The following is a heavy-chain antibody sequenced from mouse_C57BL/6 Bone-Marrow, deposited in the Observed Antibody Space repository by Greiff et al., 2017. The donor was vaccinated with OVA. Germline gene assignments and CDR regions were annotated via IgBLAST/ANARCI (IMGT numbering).Heavy chain of an antibody. CDR3: ARDEYCDVYFDY. J-gene: IGHJ2*01. CDR2: ISYDGSN. D-gene: IGHD2-10*02. CDR1: GYSITSGYY. V-gene: IGHV3-6*01. Sequence: EVQLQQSGPGLVKPSQSLSLTCSVTGYSITSGYYWNWIRQFPGNKLEWMGYISYDGSNNYNPSLKNRISITRDTSKNQFFLKLNSVTTEDTATYYCARDEYCDVYFDYWGQGTTLTVSS.